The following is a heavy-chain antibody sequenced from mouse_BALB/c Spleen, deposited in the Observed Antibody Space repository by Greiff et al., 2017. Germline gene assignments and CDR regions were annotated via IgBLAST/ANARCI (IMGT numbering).Heavy chain of an antibody. CDR3: AVYYGDYFDY. CDR2: ISNGGGST. V-gene: IGHV5-12-2*01. D-gene: IGHD2-1*01. CDR1: GFTFSSYT. J-gene: IGHJ2*01. Sequence: EVKLVESGGGLVQPGGSLKLSCAASGFTFSSYTMSWVRQTPEKRLEWVAYISNGGGSTYYPDTVKGRFTISRDNAKNTLYLQMSSLKSEDTAMYYCAVYYGDYFDYWGQGTTLTVSS.